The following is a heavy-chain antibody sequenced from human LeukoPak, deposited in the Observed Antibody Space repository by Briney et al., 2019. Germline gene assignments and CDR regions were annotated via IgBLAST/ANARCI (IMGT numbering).Heavy chain of an antibody. J-gene: IGHJ4*02. CDR2: ISTSGTYI. CDR1: GFNFASYE. V-gene: IGHV3-21*01. D-gene: IGHD2-21*01. Sequence: PGGSLRLSCAASGFNFASYEMNWVRQAPGKGLEWVSSISTSGTYIYYADSLKGRFTISRDNAKNSLYLQMHSLRAEDTAVYYCARDLADYSDYWGQGTLVTVSS. CDR3: ARDLADYSDY.